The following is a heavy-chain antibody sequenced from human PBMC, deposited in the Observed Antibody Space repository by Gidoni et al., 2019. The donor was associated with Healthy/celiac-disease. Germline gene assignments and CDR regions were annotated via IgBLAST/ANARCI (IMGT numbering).Heavy chain of an antibody. CDR1: GFTFSSYA. CDR2: ISGSGGST. V-gene: IGHV3-23*01. D-gene: IGHD3-22*01. J-gene: IGHJ4*02. Sequence: EVQLLESGGGLVQPGGSLRLSCAASGFTFSSYAMSWVRQAPGKGLEWVSAISGSGGSTYYADAVKGRFTISRDNSKNTLYLQMNSLRAEDTAVYYCAKDDADYYDSRGFDYWGQGTLVTVSS. CDR3: AKDDADYYDSRGFDY.